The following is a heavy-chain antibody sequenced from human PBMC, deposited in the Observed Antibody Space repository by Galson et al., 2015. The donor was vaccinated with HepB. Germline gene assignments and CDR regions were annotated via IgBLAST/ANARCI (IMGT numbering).Heavy chain of an antibody. V-gene: IGHV1-2*06. Sequence: SVKVSCKASGYTFTAYFMHWVRQAPGQGLEWMGRINPNSGGTMFAQNFQGRVTMTRDTSSSTAYMDLSSLRPDDTAVYYCARDGTGSANYHMDVWGKGTTVTVSS. J-gene: IGHJ6*03. CDR1: GYTFTAYF. CDR3: ARDGTGSANYHMDV. D-gene: IGHD2-8*02. CDR2: INPNSGGT.